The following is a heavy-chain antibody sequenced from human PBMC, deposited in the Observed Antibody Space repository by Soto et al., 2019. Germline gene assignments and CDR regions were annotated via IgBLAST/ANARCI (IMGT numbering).Heavy chain of an antibody. V-gene: IGHV4-59*01. D-gene: IGHD3-9*01. J-gene: IGHJ6*02. CDR2: IYYSGST. Sequence: PSETLSLTCTVSGGSISSYYWSWIRQPPGKGLEWIGYIYYSGSTNYNPSLKSRVTISVDTSKNQFSLKLSSVTAADTAVYYCAISLHILTGTREYYYGVDVWGQGTTVTVSS. CDR1: GGSISSYY. CDR3: AISLHILTGTREYYYGVDV.